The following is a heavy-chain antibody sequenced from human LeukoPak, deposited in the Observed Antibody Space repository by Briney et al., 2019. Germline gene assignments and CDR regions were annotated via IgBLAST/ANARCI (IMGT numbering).Heavy chain of an antibody. CDR3: ARDISSMGFDY. D-gene: IGHD6-13*01. J-gene: IGHJ4*02. CDR2: ISSSNSYI. Sequence: PGGSLRLSCAATGFTFSSYSMNWVRQAPGKGLEWVSSISSSNSYIYYADSVKGRFTVSRDNAKNSLYLQMNSLRAEDTAVYYCARDISSMGFDYWGQGTLVTVSS. CDR1: GFTFSSYS. V-gene: IGHV3-21*01.